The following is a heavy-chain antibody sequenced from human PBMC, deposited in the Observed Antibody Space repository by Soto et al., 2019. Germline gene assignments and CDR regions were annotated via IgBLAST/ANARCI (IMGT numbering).Heavy chain of an antibody. CDR2: IYWDDDK. Sequence: QITLKESGPTLVKPTQTLTLTCTFSGFSLSTSGVGVGWIRQPPGKALEWLALIYWDDDKRYSPSLKGRPTITKDTPKNLVDLTMTNMDPVDTATYYCAHSDDWFDPWGQGTLVTVSS. CDR3: AHSDDWFDP. CDR1: GFSLSTSGVG. V-gene: IGHV2-5*02. J-gene: IGHJ5*02.